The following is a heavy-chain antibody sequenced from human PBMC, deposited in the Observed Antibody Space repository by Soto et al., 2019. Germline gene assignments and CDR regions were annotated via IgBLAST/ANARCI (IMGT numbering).Heavy chain of an antibody. CDR1: GFTFSSYG. D-gene: IGHD1-20*01. J-gene: IGHJ4*02. CDR3: AKEITGTKDY. V-gene: IGHV3-30*18. Sequence: QVQLVESGGGVVQPGRSLRLSCAASGFTFSSYGMHWVRQAPGKGLEWVAVISYDGSNKYYADSVKGRFTISRDNSKNTLYLQMNSLRAEDTAVYYCAKEITGTKDYWGQGTLVTVS. CDR2: ISYDGSNK.